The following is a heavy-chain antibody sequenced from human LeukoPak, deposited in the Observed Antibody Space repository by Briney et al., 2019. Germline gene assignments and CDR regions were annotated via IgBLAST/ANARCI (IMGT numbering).Heavy chain of an antibody. CDR1: GFTFSSYA. J-gene: IGHJ4*02. CDR3: AKDAYGSGRYSPCNY. CDR2: ISGSGGST. Sequence: PGGSLRLSCAASGFTFSSYAMSWVRQAPGKGLEWVSAISGSGGSTYYADSVKGRFTISRANSKNTLCLQMNSLRAEDTAVYYCAKDAYGSGRYSPCNYWGQGTLVTVSS. D-gene: IGHD3-10*01. V-gene: IGHV3-23*01.